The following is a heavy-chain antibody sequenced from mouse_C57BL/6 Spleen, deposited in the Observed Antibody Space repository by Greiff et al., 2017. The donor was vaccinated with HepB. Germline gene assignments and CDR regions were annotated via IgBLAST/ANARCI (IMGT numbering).Heavy chain of an antibody. CDR2: IRNKANGYTT. CDR3: ARLGYDYDDPPWFAY. Sequence: EVKLMESGGGLVQPGGSLSLSCAASGFTFTDYYMSWVRQPPGKALEWLGFIRNKANGYTTEYSASVKGRFTISRDNSQSILYLQMNALRAEDSATYYCARLGYDYDDPPWFAYWGQGTLVTVSA. V-gene: IGHV7-3*01. J-gene: IGHJ3*01. CDR1: GFTFTDYY. D-gene: IGHD2-4*01.